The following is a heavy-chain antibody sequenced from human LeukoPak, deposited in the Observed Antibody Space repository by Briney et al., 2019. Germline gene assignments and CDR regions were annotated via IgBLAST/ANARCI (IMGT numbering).Heavy chain of an antibody. J-gene: IGHJ3*02. Sequence: PGRSLRLSCAASGFTFSSYGMHWVRQAPGKGLEWVAVISYDGSNKYYADSVKGRFTISRDNSKNTLYLQMNSLRAEDTAVYYCAKTYYYDSSGYLDDAFDIWGQGTMVTVSS. V-gene: IGHV3-30*18. CDR1: GFTFSSYG. CDR2: ISYDGSNK. D-gene: IGHD3-22*01. CDR3: AKTYYYDSSGYLDDAFDI.